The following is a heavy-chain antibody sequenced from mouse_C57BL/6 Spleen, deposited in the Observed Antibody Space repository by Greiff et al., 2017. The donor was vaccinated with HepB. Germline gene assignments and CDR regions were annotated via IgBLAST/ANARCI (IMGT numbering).Heavy chain of an antibody. Sequence: EVHLVESGGDLVKPGGSLKLSCAASGFTFSSYGMSWVRQTPDKRLEWVATISSGGSYTYYPDSVKGRFTISRDNAKNTLYLQMSSLKAEDTAMYYCARRGAGTPNYFDYWGQGTTLTVSS. CDR3: ARRGAGTPNYFDY. V-gene: IGHV5-6*01. CDR2: ISSGGSYT. J-gene: IGHJ2*01. CDR1: GFTFSSYG. D-gene: IGHD4-1*01.